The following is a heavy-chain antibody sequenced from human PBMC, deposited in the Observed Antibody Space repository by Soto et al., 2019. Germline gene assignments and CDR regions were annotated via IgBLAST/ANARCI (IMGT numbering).Heavy chain of an antibody. Sequence: ASVKVSCKASGYTFTSYAMHWVRQAPGQRLEGRGWINAGNGNTKYSQKFQGRVTITRDTSASTAYMELSSLRSEDTAVYYCARTSATGYYTGDYWGQGTLVTVSS. D-gene: IGHD3-9*01. J-gene: IGHJ4*02. CDR2: INAGNGNT. V-gene: IGHV1-3*01. CDR3: ARTSATGYYTGDY. CDR1: GYTFTSYA.